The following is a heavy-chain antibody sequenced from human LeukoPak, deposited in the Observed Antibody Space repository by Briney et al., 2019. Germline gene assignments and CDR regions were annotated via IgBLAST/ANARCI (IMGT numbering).Heavy chain of an antibody. CDR2: ITGNNGNT. CDR3: ARDQRNSGSYRFEY. J-gene: IGHJ4*02. Sequence: GASVKVSCTTSGYTVSGYGISWVRQATRQALEWMGWITGNNGNTNYAPSLQGRVTMTTDTSTNTVYMELTSLKSDDTAVYYCARDQRNSGSYRFEYWGQGTPVTVSS. D-gene: IGHD1-26*01. CDR1: GYTVSGYG. V-gene: IGHV1-18*01.